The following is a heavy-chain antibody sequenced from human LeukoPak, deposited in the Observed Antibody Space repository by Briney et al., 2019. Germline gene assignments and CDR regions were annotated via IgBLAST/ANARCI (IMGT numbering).Heavy chain of an antibody. D-gene: IGHD3-3*01. CDR3: ARDGGRYYDFWSGYFDY. Sequence: ASVKVSCKASGYTFTTYYMHWVRQAPGQGLEWMGIINPSGGSTSYAQKFQGRVTMTRDMSTSTVYMELNSLRSEDTAVYYCARDGGRYYDFWSGYFDYWGQGTLVTVSS. J-gene: IGHJ4*02. V-gene: IGHV1-46*01. CDR2: INPSGGST. CDR1: GYTFTTYY.